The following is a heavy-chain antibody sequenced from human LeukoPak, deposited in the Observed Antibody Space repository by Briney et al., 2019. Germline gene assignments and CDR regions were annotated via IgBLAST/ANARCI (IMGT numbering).Heavy chain of an antibody. CDR2: ISGSDGST. CDR3: AKGSSGSGNYFLLFDY. V-gene: IGHV3-23*01. J-gene: IGHJ4*02. CDR1: GFTVSNNY. Sequence: GGSLRLSCVASGFTVSNNYMTWVRQAPGMGLEWVSTISGSDGSTYYADSVKGRFTISRDNSKNTLYLQMNSLRAEDTAVYYCAKGSSGSGNYFLLFDYWGQGTLVTVSS. D-gene: IGHD3-10*01.